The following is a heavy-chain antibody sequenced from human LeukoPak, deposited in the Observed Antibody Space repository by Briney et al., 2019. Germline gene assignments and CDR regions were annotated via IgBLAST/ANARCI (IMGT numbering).Heavy chain of an antibody. V-gene: IGHV3-33*01. CDR3: ARKGGESSTSHSYYYAMDV. D-gene: IGHD2-2*01. CDR2: IWYDGSNK. J-gene: IGHJ6*02. CDR1: GFTFSSYG. Sequence: PGRSLRLSCAASGFTFSSYGMHWVRQAPGKGLEWVAVIWYDGSNKYYADSVKGRFTISRDNSKNTLYLQMNSLRAEDTAVYYCARKGGESSTSHSYYYAMDVWGQGTTVTVSS.